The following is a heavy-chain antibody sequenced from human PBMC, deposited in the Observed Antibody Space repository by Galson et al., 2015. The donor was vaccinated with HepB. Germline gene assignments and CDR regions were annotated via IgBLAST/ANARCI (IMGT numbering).Heavy chain of an antibody. V-gene: IGHV3-21*01. CDR1: GFTFSNYN. D-gene: IGHD3-16*01. CDR2: ITSGGSYR. CDR3: ARLGPYHYDTRAYSHPLDF. Sequence: SLRLSCAASGFTFSNYNMNWVRQAPGKGLEWVSSITSGGSYRDYADSVKGRFTVSRDDANNSLFRQMNGLSAEDTAVYYCARLGPYHYDTRAYSHPLDFWGPGTVVTVSS. J-gene: IGHJ4*02.